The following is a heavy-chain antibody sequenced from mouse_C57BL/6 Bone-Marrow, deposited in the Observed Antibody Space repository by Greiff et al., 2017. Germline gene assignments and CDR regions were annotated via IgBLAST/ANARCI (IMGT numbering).Heavy chain of an antibody. V-gene: IGHV1-55*01. CDR2: IYPGSGST. J-gene: IGHJ2*01. Sequence: QVQLQQPGAELVKPGASVKLSCKASGYTFTSYWITWVKQRPGQGLEWIGDIYPGSGSTNYNEKFKSKATLTVDTSSSTAYMQPSSLTSEDSAVYDCARVRGYYFDYWGQGTTLTVSS. CDR3: ARVRGYYFDY. CDR1: GYTFTSYW.